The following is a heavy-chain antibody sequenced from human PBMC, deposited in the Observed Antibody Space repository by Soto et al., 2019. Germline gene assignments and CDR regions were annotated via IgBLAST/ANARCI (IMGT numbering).Heavy chain of an antibody. Sequence: QVQLVQSGVEVKKPGASVKVSCKASGYTFTSYAISWVRQAPGQGLEWMGWISAYNGNTNYAQNLRGRVTMTTDASTRTAYMELRSLRYDDTAMYYCARDFTGWPPDGVDYWGQRTQVTVSS. V-gene: IGHV1-18*01. D-gene: IGHD3-16*01. J-gene: IGHJ4*02. CDR2: ISAYNGNT. CDR1: GYTFTSYA. CDR3: ARDFTGWPPDGVDY.